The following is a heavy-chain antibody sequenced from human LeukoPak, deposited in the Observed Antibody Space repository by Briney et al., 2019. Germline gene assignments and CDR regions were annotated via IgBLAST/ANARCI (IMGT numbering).Heavy chain of an antibody. V-gene: IGHV3-30-3*01. J-gene: IGHJ6*02. CDR3: ARDYGDYDAYYYYGMDV. CDR2: ISYDGSNK. Sequence: GGSLRLSCAASGFTFSTYAMHWVRQAPGKGLEWVAVISYDGSNKYYADSVKGRFTISRDNSKNTLYLQMNSLRAEDTAVYYCARDYGDYDAYYYYGMDVWGQGTTVTVSS. D-gene: IGHD4-17*01. CDR1: GFTFSTYA.